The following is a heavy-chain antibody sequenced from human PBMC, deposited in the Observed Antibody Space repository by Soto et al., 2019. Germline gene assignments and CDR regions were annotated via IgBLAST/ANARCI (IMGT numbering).Heavy chain of an antibody. V-gene: IGHV4-59*01. D-gene: IGHD3-22*01. Sequence: PSETLSLTCTVSGGSISSYYWGWIRQPPGKGLEWIGYIYYSGTSYNPSLKSRVSISLATPKNQFSLKLSSVTAADTAVYYCARTYDGSGPNSGRYGFAFWGQGTLVTVSS. CDR1: GGSISSYY. CDR3: ARTYDGSGPNSGRYGFAF. J-gene: IGHJ3*01. CDR2: IYYSGT.